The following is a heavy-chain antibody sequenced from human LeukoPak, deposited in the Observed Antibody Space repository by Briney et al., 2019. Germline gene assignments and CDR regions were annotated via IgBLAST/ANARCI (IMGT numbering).Heavy chain of an antibody. Sequence: PGGSLRLSCVASGFTFSNYWMHWVRQPPGKGLEWVSAISGSGGSTYYADSVKGRFTISRDNSKNTLYLQMNSLRAEDTALYYCARELVPTEISYFAYWGQGTLVTVSS. CDR2: ISGSGGST. CDR3: ARELVPTEISYFAY. D-gene: IGHD1-1*01. J-gene: IGHJ4*02. V-gene: IGHV3-23*01. CDR1: GFTFSNYW.